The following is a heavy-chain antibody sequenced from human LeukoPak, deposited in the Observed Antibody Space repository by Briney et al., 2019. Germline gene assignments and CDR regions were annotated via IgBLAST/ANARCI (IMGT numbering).Heavy chain of an antibody. CDR1: GFAFTGYY. V-gene: IGHV1-2*02. CDR2: INPASGVS. D-gene: IGHD5/OR15-5a*01. CDR3: ARGIVLVSVPIAVRPSFDY. J-gene: IGHJ4*02. Sequence: ASVKVSCKPSGFAFTGYYLHWVRQPPGQGPEWVGWINPASGVSKIAQQFQGRVTLTTDTSITTAYMKLSGLRTDDTAVYFCARGIVLVSVPIAVRPSFDYTGEGELISVSA.